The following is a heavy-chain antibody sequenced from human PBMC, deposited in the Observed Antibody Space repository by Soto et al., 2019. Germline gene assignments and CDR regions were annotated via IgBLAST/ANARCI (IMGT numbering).Heavy chain of an antibody. CDR1: GFSLTTSAVA. V-gene: IGHV2-5*01. CDR3: ARRYDPYYFDY. J-gene: IGHJ4*02. D-gene: IGHD1-1*01. CDR2: IYGSDAK. Sequence: QITLKESGPTLVKPTQTLTLTCTFSGFSLTTSAVAVGWIRQPPGKALEWLAIIYGSDAKFYSPSLKSRLTITKDTSTNQVVLTMPNMDPVDTATYYCARRYDPYYFDYWGQGTLVTVSS.